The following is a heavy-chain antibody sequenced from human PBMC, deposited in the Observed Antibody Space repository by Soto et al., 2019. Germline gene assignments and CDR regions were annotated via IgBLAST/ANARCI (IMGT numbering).Heavy chain of an antibody. V-gene: IGHV3-15*07. J-gene: IGHJ6*02. Sequence: GGSLRLSCAASGFTFSNAWMNWVRQAPGKGLEWVGRIKSKTDGGTTDYAAPVKGRFTISRDDSKNTLYLQMNSLKTEDTAVYYCTAEYYYDSSGYYYVRDYYYYYGMDVWGQGTTVTVSS. D-gene: IGHD3-22*01. CDR2: IKSKTDGGTT. CDR3: TAEYYYDSSGYYYVRDYYYYYGMDV. CDR1: GFTFSNAW.